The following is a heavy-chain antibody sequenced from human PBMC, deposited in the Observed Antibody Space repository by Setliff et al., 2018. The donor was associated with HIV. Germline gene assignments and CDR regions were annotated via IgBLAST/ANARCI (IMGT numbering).Heavy chain of an antibody. CDR3: TRPQYIYDNSDSDN. Sequence: GGSLRLSCGASGFTFSGSPMHWVRQASGKGLEWVGRIKTEAEGYATAYAASVKGRFTISRDDSKNTAYLQMNSRKTEDTAIYYCTRPQYIYDNSDSDNWGQGALVTVSS. V-gene: IGHV3-73*01. CDR1: GFTFSGSP. CDR2: IKTEAEGYAT. J-gene: IGHJ4*02. D-gene: IGHD3-22*01.